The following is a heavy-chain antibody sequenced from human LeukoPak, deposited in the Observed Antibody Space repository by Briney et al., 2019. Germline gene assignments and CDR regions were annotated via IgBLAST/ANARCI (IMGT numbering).Heavy chain of an antibody. CDR1: GYSFTSYW. V-gene: IGHV5-51*01. CDR2: IYPGDSDT. CDR3: ARSYDFWSGYYPPNFDY. J-gene: IGHJ4*02. Sequence: GESLKISCKGSGYSFTSYWIGWVRQMPGKGLEWMGIIYPGDSDTRYSPSFQGQGTISADKSISTAYLQWSSLKASDTAMYHCARSYDFWSGYYPPNFDYWGQGTLVTVSS. D-gene: IGHD3-3*01.